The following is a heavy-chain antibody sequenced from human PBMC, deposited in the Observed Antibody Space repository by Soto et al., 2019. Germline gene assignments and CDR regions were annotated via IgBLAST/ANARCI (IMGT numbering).Heavy chain of an antibody. V-gene: IGHV3-49*03. CDR1: GFTFGDYA. Sequence: GGSLRLSCTASGFTFGDYAMSWFRQAPGKGLEWVGFIRSKAYGGTTEYAASVKGRFTISRDDSKSIAYLQMNSLKTEDTAVYYCTRGYLITIFGTGFDYWGQGTLVTVSS. D-gene: IGHD3-3*01. CDR3: TRGYLITIFGTGFDY. J-gene: IGHJ4*02. CDR2: IRSKAYGGTT.